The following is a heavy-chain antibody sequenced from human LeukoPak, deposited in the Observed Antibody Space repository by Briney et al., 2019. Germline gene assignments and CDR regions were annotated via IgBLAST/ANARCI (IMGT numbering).Heavy chain of an antibody. Sequence: PGGSLRLSCAASGFTFHDYAMHWVRQAPGKGLEWVAGLSWNGNTIGYADSVKGRFTIARDNGRNSLHLEMNSLRVDDTALYYCAKDMELGVGATGLDHWGQGTLVSVSS. CDR3: AKDMELGVGATGLDH. CDR2: LSWNGNTI. D-gene: IGHD1-26*01. V-gene: IGHV3-9*01. J-gene: IGHJ4*02. CDR1: GFTFHDYA.